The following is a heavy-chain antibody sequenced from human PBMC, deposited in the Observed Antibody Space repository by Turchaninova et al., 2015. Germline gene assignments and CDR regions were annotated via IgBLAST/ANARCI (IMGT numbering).Heavy chain of an antibody. CDR2: TYYRSRWYN. D-gene: IGHD1-26*01. CDR1: GDRVSSSRAA. V-gene: IGHV6-1*01. J-gene: IGHJ4*02. CDR3: ARGGTYFKGFEF. Sequence: QVRLPQSGPGLVKPPPPPPPTGAISGDRVSSSRAAWNWIRQSPSKGLEWLGRTYYRSRWYNDYALSVKSRITINSDTSENQFSLRLNSVTPEDTAVYYCARGGTYFKGFEFWGQGALVTVSS.